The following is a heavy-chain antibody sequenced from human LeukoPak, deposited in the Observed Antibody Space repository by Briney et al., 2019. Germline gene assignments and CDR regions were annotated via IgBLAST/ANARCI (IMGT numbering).Heavy chain of an antibody. CDR1: GYNFISYY. J-gene: IGHJ6*02. Sequence: ASAKVSCKASGYNFISYYMHGVRQAPGQGLEGMGIINPSGGSTSYAQKFQDRVTMTRDTSTSTVYMERSSLKSEDTAVYYCAREEVMLVDAVRYYYYGMDVWGQRTTVTVSS. CDR2: INPSGGST. CDR3: AREEVMLVDAVRYYYYGMDV. D-gene: IGHD2-8*01. V-gene: IGHV1-46*01.